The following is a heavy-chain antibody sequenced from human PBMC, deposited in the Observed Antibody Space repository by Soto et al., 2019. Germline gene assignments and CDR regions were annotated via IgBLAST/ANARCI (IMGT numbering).Heavy chain of an antibody. D-gene: IGHD4-4*01. CDR3: AKGITVTTLYGRDV. J-gene: IGHJ6*02. CDR1: GFTLSSDA. Sequence: GGSLRLSCAASGFTLSSDAMSWVRQAPGKGLEWVSAISGSGGSTYYADSVKGRFTISRDNSKNTLYLQMNSLRAEDTAVYYCAKGITVTTLYGRDVWRQGTTGAASS. V-gene: IGHV3-23*01. CDR2: ISGSGGST.